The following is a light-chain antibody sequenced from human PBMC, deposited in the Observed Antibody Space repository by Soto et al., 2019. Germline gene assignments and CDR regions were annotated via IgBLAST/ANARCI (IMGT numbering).Light chain of an antibody. V-gene: IGKV3-20*01. CDR3: QLYGSSHT. J-gene: IGKJ5*01. Sequence: EIVLTQSPGSLSLSRGERDTLPCRASQNINSDYFAWYTQKPCQAPRLLIFGASTRATGIPDRFSDIGAGAYFNLTISRLEPADFGVDYCQLYGSSHTFGPGTRVDIK. CDR1: QNINSDY. CDR2: GAS.